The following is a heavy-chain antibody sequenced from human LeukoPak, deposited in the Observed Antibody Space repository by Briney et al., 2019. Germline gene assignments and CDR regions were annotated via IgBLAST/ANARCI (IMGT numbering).Heavy chain of an antibody. CDR3: ARGGAAAGPFDY. Sequence: GGSLRLSCAASGFTFSSYSMNWVRQAPGKGLEWVSYISSSISTIYYADSVKGRFTISRDNAKNSLYLQMNSLRAEDTAVYYCARGGAAAGPFDYWGQGTLVTVSS. V-gene: IGHV3-48*04. D-gene: IGHD6-13*01. CDR1: GFTFSSYS. J-gene: IGHJ4*02. CDR2: ISSSISTI.